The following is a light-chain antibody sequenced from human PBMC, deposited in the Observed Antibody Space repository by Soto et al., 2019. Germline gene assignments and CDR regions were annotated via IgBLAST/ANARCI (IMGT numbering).Light chain of an antibody. V-gene: IGKV3-20*01. Sequence: EIVLTQSPGTLSLSPGGRATLSCSASQSVSSSYLAWYQQKPGQAPRLLIYGASSRATGIPDRFSGSGSGTDFTLTISRLEPEDFAVYYCQQYNNWPITFGQGTRLEIK. J-gene: IGKJ5*01. CDR3: QQYNNWPIT. CDR2: GAS. CDR1: QSVSSSY.